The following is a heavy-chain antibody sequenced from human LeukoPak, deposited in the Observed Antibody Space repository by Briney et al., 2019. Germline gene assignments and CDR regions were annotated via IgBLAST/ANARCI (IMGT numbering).Heavy chain of an antibody. CDR2: RNPKSGNT. J-gene: IGHJ6*03. Sequence: GASVKVSCNISGDTFTTYDINWVRQATGQGLEWMGWRNPKSGNTVYAQKFQGRLTLTRDISIGTAYMELSSLRSEDTAVYFCARAITIFDYYYMDVWGKGTTVTVSS. CDR3: ARAITIFDYYYMDV. CDR1: GDTFTTYD. V-gene: IGHV1-8*01. D-gene: IGHD3-3*01.